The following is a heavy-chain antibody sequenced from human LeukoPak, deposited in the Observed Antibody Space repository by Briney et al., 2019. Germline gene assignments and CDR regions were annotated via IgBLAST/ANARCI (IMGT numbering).Heavy chain of an antibody. Sequence: PSETLSLTCTVSSGSISSGTYYWSWIRQPAGKGLEWIGRIYTSGSTNYNPSLKSRVSISVDTSKNQFSLKLSSVTAADTAVYYCAAENTYDSGTYYFPSDYWGQGTLVTVSS. CDR1: SGSISSGTYY. J-gene: IGHJ4*02. D-gene: IGHD3-10*01. CDR2: IYTSGST. V-gene: IGHV4-61*02. CDR3: AAENTYDSGTYYFPSDY.